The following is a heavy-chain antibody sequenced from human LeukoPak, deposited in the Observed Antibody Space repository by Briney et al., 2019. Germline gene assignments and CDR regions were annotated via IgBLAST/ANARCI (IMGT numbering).Heavy chain of an antibody. CDR1: GGSFSGYY. CDR2: INHSGST. Sequence: SETLSLTCAVYGGSFSGYYWSWIRQPPGKGLEWIGEINHSGSTNYNPSLKSRVTISVDTSKNQFSLKLSSVTAADTAVYYCARNLKTVVVPAAIQRHYYYYGMDVWGQGTTVTVSS. D-gene: IGHD2-2*02. J-gene: IGHJ6*02. CDR3: ARNLKTVVVPAAIQRHYYYYGMDV. V-gene: IGHV4-34*01.